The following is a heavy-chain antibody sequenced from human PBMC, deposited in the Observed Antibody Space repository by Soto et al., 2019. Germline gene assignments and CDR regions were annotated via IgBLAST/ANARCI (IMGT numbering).Heavy chain of an antibody. V-gene: IGHV4-38-2*02. Sequence: PSETLSLTCTVSDYSIGSGYYWGWIRPPPGKGLEWIGSIIHSGNPNYNPSLKSRVTMSVDTSKNQFSLKLSSVIAEDTAVYYWARDRNSGGRPDACDIWGQGTMVAVS. CDR3: ARDRNSGGRPDACDI. CDR2: IIHSGNP. CDR1: DYSIGSGYY. J-gene: IGHJ3*02. D-gene: IGHD1-26*01.